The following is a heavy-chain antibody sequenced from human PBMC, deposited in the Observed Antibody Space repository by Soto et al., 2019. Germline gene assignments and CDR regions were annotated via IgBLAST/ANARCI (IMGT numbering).Heavy chain of an antibody. D-gene: IGHD5-12*01. CDR1: GFTYSSHG. Sequence: EAQLLESGGELIQPGGSLRLSCAASGFTYSSHGMSWVRQAPGKGLEWVAGLSRGGGSTYYADSVKGRFTISRDNSKNTLNLIMNSLRVDDTAMYYCERDGQYRTDGFDIWGQGTMVTVSS. J-gene: IGHJ3*02. CDR3: ERDGQYRTDGFDI. CDR2: LSRGGGST. V-gene: IGHV3-23*01.